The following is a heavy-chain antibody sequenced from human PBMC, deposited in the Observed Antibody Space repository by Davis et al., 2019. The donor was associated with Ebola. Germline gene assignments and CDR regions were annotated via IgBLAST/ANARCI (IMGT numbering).Heavy chain of an antibody. CDR2: IYPSDSDT. D-gene: IGHD6-13*01. CDR3: ARRVGQAAVYYYYGMDV. V-gene: IGHV5-51*01. CDR1: GSSFTSYW. J-gene: IGHJ6*02. Sequence: GESLKISCTGSGSSFTSYWIGWVRQTPGKGLEWMGNIYPSDSDTRHSPSFQGQVTISDDKSINTPYLQWSSLKASDTAMYYGARRVGQAAVYYYYGMDVWGQGTTVTVSS.